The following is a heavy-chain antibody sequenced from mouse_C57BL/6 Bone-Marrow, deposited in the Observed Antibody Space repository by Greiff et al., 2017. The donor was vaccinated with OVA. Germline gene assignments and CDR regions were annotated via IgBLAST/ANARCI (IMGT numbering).Heavy chain of an antibody. CDR1: GFNIKDYY. Sequence: VQLQQSGAELVKPGASVKLSCTASGFNIKDYYMHWVKQRTEQGLEWIGRIDPEDGETKYASKFPGKATITADTSSNTAYLQLSSLTSEDTAVYYCARTYDGYYDWYFDVWGTGTTVTVSS. V-gene: IGHV14-2*01. J-gene: IGHJ1*03. D-gene: IGHD2-3*01. CDR2: IDPEDGET. CDR3: ARTYDGYYDWYFDV.